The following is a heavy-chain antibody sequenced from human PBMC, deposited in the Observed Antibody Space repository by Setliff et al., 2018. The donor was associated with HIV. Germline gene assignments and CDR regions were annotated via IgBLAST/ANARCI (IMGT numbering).Heavy chain of an antibody. J-gene: IGHJ4*02. D-gene: IGHD3-10*01. CDR3: ARQGLTMNRGVPAPILYYFDY. V-gene: IGHV4-39*01. CDR1: GGSIVSSSYY. CDR2: MYYRGTT. Sequence: SETLSLTCTVSGGSIVSSSYYWGWIRQPPGKGLEWIGTMYYRGTTYNNPSLKSRVTFSADTSKNQFSLNLNSVTATDTAVYYCARQGLTMNRGVPAPILYYFDYWGQGILVTVSS.